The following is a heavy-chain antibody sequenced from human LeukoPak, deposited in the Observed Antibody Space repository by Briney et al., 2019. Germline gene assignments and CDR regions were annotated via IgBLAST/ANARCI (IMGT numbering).Heavy chain of an antibody. J-gene: IGHJ4*02. CDR1: GKTLSDLS. D-gene: IGHD5-18*01. CDR3: VTGFTTMAVDYFDY. V-gene: IGHV1-24*01. CDR2: SDPEDGER. Sequence: VASVKVSCKVSGKTLSDLSIHWLRQPPGKGLEWLGGSDPEDGERIYAQMFQGRVTMTEDTSIDTAHMELSSLRSEDTAVYYCVTGFTTMAVDYFDYWGQGTLVTVSP.